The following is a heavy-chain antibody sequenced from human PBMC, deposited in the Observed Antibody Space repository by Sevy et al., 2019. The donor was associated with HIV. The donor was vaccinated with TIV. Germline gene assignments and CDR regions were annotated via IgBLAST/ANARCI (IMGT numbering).Heavy chain of an antibody. Sequence: GGSLRLSCAASGFDFFNAWMNWVRQAPGKGLEWVGRIRSKTDGETIEYAAPVKGRFTISRDESKSILYLQMNSLKAEDTAVYYCATDIMIAVSWGQGTLVTVSS. CDR1: GFDFFNAW. V-gene: IGHV3-15*07. D-gene: IGHD3-22*01. CDR3: ATDIMIAVS. J-gene: IGHJ4*02. CDR2: IRSKTDGETI.